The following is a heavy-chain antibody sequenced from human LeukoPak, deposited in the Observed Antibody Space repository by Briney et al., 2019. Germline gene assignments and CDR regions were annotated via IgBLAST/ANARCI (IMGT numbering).Heavy chain of an antibody. D-gene: IGHD3-10*01. V-gene: IGHV4-59*01. J-gene: IGHJ4*02. CDR3: ARARAGSGDIDY. Sequence: SETLSLTCTVSGGSITTYYGTWIRQSPRKGLELIGYIYYSGSTTYNPSLKSRVTISVDTSKSQFSLGLNSVTAADTAIYYCARARAGSGDIDYWGQGPLVTVSS. CDR2: IYYSGST. CDR1: GGSITTYY.